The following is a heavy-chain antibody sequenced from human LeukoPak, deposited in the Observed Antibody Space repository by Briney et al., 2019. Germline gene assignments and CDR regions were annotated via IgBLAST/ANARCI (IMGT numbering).Heavy chain of an antibody. D-gene: IGHD6-13*01. CDR3: ARDGGSSIDY. CDR1: GITFSNYG. CDR2: IWYDGSKN. Sequence: GGSLRLSCVASGITFSNYGMHWVRQAPGKGLEWVAVIWYDGSKNYYVDSVKGRFTISRDTSENILYLQMNSLRAEDTAVYYCARDGGSSIDYWGQGTLVTVSS. J-gene: IGHJ4*02. V-gene: IGHV3-33*01.